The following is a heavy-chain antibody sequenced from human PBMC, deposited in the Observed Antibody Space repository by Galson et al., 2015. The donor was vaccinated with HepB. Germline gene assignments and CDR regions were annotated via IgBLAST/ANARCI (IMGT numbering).Heavy chain of an antibody. CDR1: GIISNNYV. V-gene: IGHV3-23*01. CDR2: ISESGSNT. CDR3: AKDLRYH. D-gene: IGHD3-16*02. Sequence: SLRLSCAASGIISNNYVMTWVRQAPGKGLEWVSTISESGSNTYYADSVKGRFTISRDNSKNTLYLQMDSLRAKDTAVYYCAKDLRYHGGQGTLVTVSS. J-gene: IGHJ4*02.